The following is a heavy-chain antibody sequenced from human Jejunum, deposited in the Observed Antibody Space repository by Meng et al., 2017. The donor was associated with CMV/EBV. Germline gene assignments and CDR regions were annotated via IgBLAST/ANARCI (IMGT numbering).Heavy chain of an antibody. Sequence: SGFTFSRYAIHWVRQAPGKGLEWVAVIPFDGNNEHYADSVKGRFTISRDNSKNTLYLQVNSLRLEDTGVYYCARGTGSGSWLIDSWGQGTLVTVSS. J-gene: IGHJ4*02. CDR2: IPFDGNNE. D-gene: IGHD6-13*01. CDR3: ARGTGSGSWLIDS. CDR1: GFTFSRYA. V-gene: IGHV3-30*04.